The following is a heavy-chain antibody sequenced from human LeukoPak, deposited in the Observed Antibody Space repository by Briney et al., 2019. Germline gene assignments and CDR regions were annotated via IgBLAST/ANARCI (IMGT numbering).Heavy chain of an antibody. V-gene: IGHV4-4*07. D-gene: IGHD3-22*01. CDR3: ARIDSSRDDSGGYHY. CDR1: GDSINSYH. CDR2: IHMSGST. J-gene: IGHJ4*02. Sequence: SETLSLTCPVSGDSINSYHWSWIRQPAGKGLEWIGRIHMSGSTNYNPSLRSRVAISMDNSKNQFSLKLKSVTAADTAVYYCARIDSSRDDSGGYHYWGQGTLVTVSS.